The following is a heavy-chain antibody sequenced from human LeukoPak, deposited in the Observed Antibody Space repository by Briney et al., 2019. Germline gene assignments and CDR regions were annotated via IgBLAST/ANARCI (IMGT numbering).Heavy chain of an antibody. V-gene: IGHV1-8*01. CDR1: GYTFTSYD. CDR2: MNPNSGNT. CDR3: ARSSVGARRRIDY. J-gene: IGHJ4*02. D-gene: IGHD1-26*01. Sequence: GASVKVSCKASGYTFTSYDINWVRQATGQGLEWMGWMNPNSGNTGYAQKFQGRVTVTRSTSINTAYMELNSLTSEDTAVYYCARSSVGARRRIDYWGQGTLVTVSS.